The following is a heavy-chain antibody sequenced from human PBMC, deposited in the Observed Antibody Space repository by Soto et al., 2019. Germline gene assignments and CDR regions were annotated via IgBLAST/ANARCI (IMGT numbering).Heavy chain of an antibody. D-gene: IGHD2-21*01. J-gene: IGHJ4*02. Sequence: AASVKVSCKASGYTFTGHQMHWVRQALGQGLEWMGWINPNSGGTNYAQKFQGRVTMTRDTSITTAYMELERLTSDDTAVYFCARGRHIVSPENWGQGTLVTVSS. CDR1: GYTFTGHQ. CDR3: ARGRHIVSPEN. CDR2: INPNSGGT. V-gene: IGHV1-2*02.